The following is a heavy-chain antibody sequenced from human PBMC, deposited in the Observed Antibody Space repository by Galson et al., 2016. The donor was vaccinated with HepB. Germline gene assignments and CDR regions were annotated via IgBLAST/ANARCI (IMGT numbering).Heavy chain of an antibody. V-gene: IGHV2-70*01. Sequence: PALVKPTQTLTLTCTFSGFSLSTSGMRVIWIRQPPGKALEWLSLIDGGGDKYYSISLKTRLTISKDTSKNQVVLTMTNMDPVDTGTYYCARILYTNTWYSSYYGMGVWGQGTAVTVSS. CDR1: GFSLSTSGMR. CDR2: IDGGGDK. CDR3: ARILYTNTWYSSYYGMGV. J-gene: IGHJ6*02. D-gene: IGHD6-13*01.